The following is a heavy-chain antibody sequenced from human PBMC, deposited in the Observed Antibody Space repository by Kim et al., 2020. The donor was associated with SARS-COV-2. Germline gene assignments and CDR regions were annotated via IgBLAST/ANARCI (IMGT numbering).Heavy chain of an antibody. CDR1: GGSISSSSYY. CDR2: IYYSGST. V-gene: IGHV4-39*07. J-gene: IGHJ6*02. CDR3: ARDRGSHYGMDV. D-gene: IGHD6-13*01. Sequence: SETLSLTCTVSGGSISSSSYYWGWIRQPPGKGLEWIGSIYYSGSTYYNPSLKSRVTISVDTSKNQFSLKLSSVTAADTAVYYCARDRGSHYGMDVWGQGT.